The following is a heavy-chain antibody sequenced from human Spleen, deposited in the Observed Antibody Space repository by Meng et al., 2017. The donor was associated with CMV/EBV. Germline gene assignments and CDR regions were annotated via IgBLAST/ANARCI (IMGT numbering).Heavy chain of an antibody. V-gene: IGHV2-70*20. CDR1: GFSLRTSGMC. CDR2: IDWDDDK. D-gene: IGHD5-18*01. CDR3: ARTRVDPAMVTWGYGMDV. Sequence: SGPTLVHPTPTLTLTCTFSGFSLRTSGMCVSWVRQPPGKALEWLALIDWDDDKYYSTSLKTRLTISKDTSKNQVVLTMTNMDPVDTATYYCARTRVDPAMVTWGYGMDVWGQGTTVTVSS. J-gene: IGHJ6*02.